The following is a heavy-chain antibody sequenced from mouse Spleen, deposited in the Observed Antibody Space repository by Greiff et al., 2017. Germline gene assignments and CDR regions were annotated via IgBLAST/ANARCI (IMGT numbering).Heavy chain of an antibody. D-gene: IGHD1-1*01. J-gene: IGHJ3*01. CDR1: GYTFTSYV. V-gene: IGHV1-14*01. CDR3: ARSRGHYYGPWFAY. Sequence: VQLQQSGPELVKPGASVKMSCKASGYTFTSYVMHWVKQKPGQGLEWIGYITPYNDGTKYNEKFKGKATLTSDKSSSTAYMELSSLTSEDSAVYYCARSRGHYYGPWFAYWGQGTLVTVSA. CDR2: ITPYNDGT.